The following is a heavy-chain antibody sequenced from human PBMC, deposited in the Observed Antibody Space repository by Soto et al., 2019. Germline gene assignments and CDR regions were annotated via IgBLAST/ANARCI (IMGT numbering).Heavy chain of an antibody. D-gene: IGHD3-22*01. V-gene: IGHV1-69*01. CDR2: IVPMFGTA. J-gene: IGHJ4*02. CDR1: GGTFSRYA. CDR3: ARGVYYASRGYYFFF. Sequence: QVQLVQSGAEVKKPGSSVKVSCKASGGTFSRYALSWVLQAPGQGPEWMGGIVPMFGTANYAQKFQGRVTITADESTCTAYMQLSSLRSEDTAVYYCARGVYYASRGYYFFFWRQGTLLTVSS.